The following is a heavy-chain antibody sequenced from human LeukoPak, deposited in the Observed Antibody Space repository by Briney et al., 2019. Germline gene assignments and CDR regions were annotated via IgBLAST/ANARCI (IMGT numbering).Heavy chain of an antibody. Sequence: PWASVKLSCKASGYTFTSYGISWVRQAPGQGLEWMGWISAYNGNTNYAQKVQGRVTMTTDTSTSTAYMELRSPRSDDTAVYYCARDYGRDPGYCSSTSCYPDYWGQGTLVTVSS. D-gene: IGHD2-2*01. CDR1: GYTFTSYG. CDR3: ARDYGRDPGYCSSTSCYPDY. CDR2: ISAYNGNT. J-gene: IGHJ4*02. V-gene: IGHV1-18*01.